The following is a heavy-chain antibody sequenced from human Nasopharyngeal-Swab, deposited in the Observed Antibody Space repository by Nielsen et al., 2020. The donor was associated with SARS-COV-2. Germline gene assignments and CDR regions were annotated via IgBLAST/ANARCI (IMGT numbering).Heavy chain of an antibody. J-gene: IGHJ3*02. D-gene: IGHD2-15*01. CDR3: AGESGPNGFDI. V-gene: IGHV3-7*01. Sequence: GGSLRLSCAASGFSVSGNTYMNWVRQAPGKGLEWVANINGDGSARYYVDSVRGRFTVSRDNAKNSLYLQMNSLRVEDTALYYCAGESGPNGFDIWGQGAMITVSS. CDR1: GFSVSGNTY. CDR2: INGDGSAR.